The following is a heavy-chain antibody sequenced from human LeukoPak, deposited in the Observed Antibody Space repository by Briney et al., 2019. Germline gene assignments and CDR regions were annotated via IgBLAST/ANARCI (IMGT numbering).Heavy chain of an antibody. CDR1: GFTFSDHY. CDR2: TRNKANSYTT. CDR3: ATSAYSGSYPVNY. Sequence: GGSLRLSCAASGFTFSDHYMDWVRQAPGKGLEWVGRTRNKANSYTTEYAASVKGRFTISRDDSKNSLYLQMNSLKTEDTAVYYCATSAYSGSYPVNYWGQGTLVTVSS. V-gene: IGHV3-72*01. J-gene: IGHJ4*02. D-gene: IGHD1-26*01.